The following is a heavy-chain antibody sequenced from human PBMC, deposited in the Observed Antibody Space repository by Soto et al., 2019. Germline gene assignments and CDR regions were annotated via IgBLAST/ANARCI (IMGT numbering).Heavy chain of an antibody. Sequence: GASVKVSCKASGYTFTGYYMHWVRQAPGQGLEWMGWINPNSGGTNYAQKFQGWVTMTRDTSISTAYMELSRLRSDDTAVYYCARGRIIGGSSPRYYYYYYSYMDVWGKGTTVTVSS. J-gene: IGHJ6*03. V-gene: IGHV1-2*04. CDR3: ARGRIIGGSSPRYYYYYYSYMDV. CDR1: GYTFTGYY. CDR2: INPNSGGT. D-gene: IGHD6-13*01.